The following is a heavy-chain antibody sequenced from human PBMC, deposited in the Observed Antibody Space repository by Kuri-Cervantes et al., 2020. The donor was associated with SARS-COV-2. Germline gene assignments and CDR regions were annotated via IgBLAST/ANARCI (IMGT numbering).Heavy chain of an antibody. Sequence: ESLKIACAVYGGSFSGYYWSWIRHPPGKGLEWIGEINHSGSTNYNPSLKSRVTISVDTSKNQFSLKLSSVTAADTAVYYCARGVVPDPWGQGTLVTVSS. CDR1: GGSFSGYY. D-gene: IGHD2-2*01. CDR3: ARGVVPDP. V-gene: IGHV4-34*01. J-gene: IGHJ5*01. CDR2: INHSGST.